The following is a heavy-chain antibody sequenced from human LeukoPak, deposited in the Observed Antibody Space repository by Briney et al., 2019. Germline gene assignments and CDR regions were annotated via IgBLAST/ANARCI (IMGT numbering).Heavy chain of an antibody. CDR3: ARDIYGGRFGP. V-gene: IGHV3-64*01. CDR1: GFTFSSYA. CDR2: ISSNGGST. J-gene: IGHJ5*02. Sequence: GGSLRLSCAASGFTFSSYAMHWVRQAPGKGLEYVSAISSNGGSTYYANSVKGRFTISRDNSKNTLYLQMGSLRAEDMAVYYCARDIYGGRFGPWGQGTLVTVSS. D-gene: IGHD4-23*01.